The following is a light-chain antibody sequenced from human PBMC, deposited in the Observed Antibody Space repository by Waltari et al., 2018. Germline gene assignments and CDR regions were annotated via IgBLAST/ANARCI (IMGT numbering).Light chain of an antibody. CDR2: QVS. V-gene: IGLV2-14*01. CDR1: SSDVGAYNY. Sequence: QSALTQPASVSGSPGQSITIPCTGTSSDVGAYNYVSWYQHHPGKAPKIMIYQVSNRPSGVSNRLSGSKSGNTASLTIPGLQAEDEGDYYCSSYTTSGTFVFGGGTKLTVL. CDR3: SSYTTSGTFV. J-gene: IGLJ2*01.